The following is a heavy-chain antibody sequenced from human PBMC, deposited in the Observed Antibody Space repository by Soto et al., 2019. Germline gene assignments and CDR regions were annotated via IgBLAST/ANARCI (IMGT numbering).Heavy chain of an antibody. Sequence: PGGSLRLSCMASGYDFRTYSMNWVRQAPGQGLEWIAYVSLDSDTIQYADSVKGRFTISRDDAENSLYLQMDSLRDEDTATYYCARLYYDYVWGQGTTVTVSS. CDR1: GYDFRTYS. D-gene: IGHD3-3*01. CDR2: VSLDSDTI. CDR3: ARLYYDYV. J-gene: IGHJ6*02. V-gene: IGHV3-48*02.